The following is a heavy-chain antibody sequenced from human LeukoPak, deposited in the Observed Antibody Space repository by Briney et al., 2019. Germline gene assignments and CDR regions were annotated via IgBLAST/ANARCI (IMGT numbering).Heavy chain of an antibody. CDR3: ARDLGDFWSGYTNADY. CDR2: INPNSGGT. CDR1: GYTFTGYY. V-gene: IGHV1-2*02. Sequence: ASVKVSCKASGYTFTGYYMHWVRQAPGQGLEWTGWINPNSGGTNYAQKFQGRVTMTRDTSISTAYMELSRLRSDDTAVYYCARDLGDFWSGYTNADYWGQGTLVTASS. D-gene: IGHD3-3*01. J-gene: IGHJ4*02.